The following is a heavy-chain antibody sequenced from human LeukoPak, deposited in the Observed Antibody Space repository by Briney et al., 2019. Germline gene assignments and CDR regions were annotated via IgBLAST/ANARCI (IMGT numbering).Heavy chain of an antibody. J-gene: IGHJ4*02. CDR2: FDPEDGET. Sequence: GASVTVSCKVSGYTLTELSMHWVRQAPGKGLEWMGGFDPEDGETIYAQKFQGRVTMTEDTSTDTAYMKLSSLRSEDTAVYYCATDLASMITFGGVIDNYWGQGTLVTVSS. CDR3: ATDLASMITFGGVIDNY. CDR1: GYTLTELS. V-gene: IGHV1-24*01. D-gene: IGHD3-16*02.